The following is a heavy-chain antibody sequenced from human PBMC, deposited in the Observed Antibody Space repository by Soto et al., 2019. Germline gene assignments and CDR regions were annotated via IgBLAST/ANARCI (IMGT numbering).Heavy chain of an antibody. CDR2: INHSGST. CDR3: ARVPIRVIAKDWYFDL. V-gene: IGHV4-34*01. CDR1: GGSFSGYY. Sequence: TSETLCLTCAVYGGSFSGYYWSWIRQPPGKGLEWIGEINHSGSTNYNPSLKSRVTISVDTSKNQFSLKLSSVTAADTAVYYCARVPIRVIAKDWYFDLWGRGTLVTVSS. J-gene: IGHJ2*01. D-gene: IGHD3-16*02.